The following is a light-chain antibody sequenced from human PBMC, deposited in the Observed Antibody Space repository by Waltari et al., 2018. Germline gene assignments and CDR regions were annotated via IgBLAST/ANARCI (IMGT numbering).Light chain of an antibody. CDR3: QTGGHGTWV. V-gene: IGLV4-69*01. Sequence: QLVLTQSPSASASLGASVKLTRTLSSAHSTNLIPCLQQQPEKGPRYLMNVNSDGSHNKGVGIPDRFSGSSSGAERYLTISSLQSEDEADYYCQTGGHGTWVFGGGTRLTVL. J-gene: IGLJ3*02. CDR1: SAHSTNL. CDR2: VNSDGSH.